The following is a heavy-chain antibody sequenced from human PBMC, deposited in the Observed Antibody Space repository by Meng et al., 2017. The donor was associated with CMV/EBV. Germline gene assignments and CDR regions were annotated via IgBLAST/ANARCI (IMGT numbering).Heavy chain of an antibody. J-gene: IGHJ4*02. Sequence: QGHVQKVGAVLVKPSETLILTCADYGRSFSGYYWSWIRQPPGKGLEWIGEINHSGSTNYNPSLKSRVTISVDTSKNQFSLKLSSVTAADTAVYYCARGVGATGKADYWGQGTLVTVSS. V-gene: IGHV4-34*01. D-gene: IGHD1-26*01. CDR1: GRSFSGYY. CDR2: INHSGST. CDR3: ARGVGATGKADY.